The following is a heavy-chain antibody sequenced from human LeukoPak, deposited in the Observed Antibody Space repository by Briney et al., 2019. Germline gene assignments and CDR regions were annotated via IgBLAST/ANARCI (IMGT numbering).Heavy chain of an antibody. CDR2: MSPNSGNT. CDR3: AGEDNSSGYRPFDI. J-gene: IGHJ3*02. Sequence: ASVKVSCKASGYTFTSYDINWVRQATGQGLEWMGWMSPNSGNTGYAQKFQGRVTMTRDTSIGTAYLELSSLKSEDTAVYYCAGEDNSSGYRPFDIWGQGTMVTVPS. D-gene: IGHD3-22*01. V-gene: IGHV1-8*01. CDR1: GYTFTSYD.